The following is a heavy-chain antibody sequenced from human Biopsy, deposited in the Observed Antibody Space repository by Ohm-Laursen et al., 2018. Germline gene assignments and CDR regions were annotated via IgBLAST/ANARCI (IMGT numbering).Heavy chain of an antibody. CDR1: GYTLTELS. CDR3: AADINVWNVNY. CDR2: FAPENGKT. V-gene: IGHV1-24*01. J-gene: IGHJ4*02. D-gene: IGHD1-1*01. Sequence: ASVKVSRKVSGYTLTELSMHWVRQAPGKGLEWMGGFAPENGKTVYAQNFQARVSMTEDTSTDTAYIELRSLRSEDTAVYYCAADINVWNVNYWGQGTQVTVSS.